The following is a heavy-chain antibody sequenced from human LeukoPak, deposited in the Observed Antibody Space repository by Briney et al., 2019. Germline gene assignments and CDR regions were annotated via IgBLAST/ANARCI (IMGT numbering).Heavy chain of an antibody. CDR3: ARDFSGWPYAFDI. CDR2: IIPIFGTA. Sequence: GASVKVSCKASGGTFSSYAISWVRQAPGQGLEWMGGIIPIFGTANYAQKFQGRVTITADKSTSTAYMELSSLRSEDTAVYYCARDFSGWPYAFDIWGQGTMVTVSS. D-gene: IGHD6-19*01. J-gene: IGHJ3*02. V-gene: IGHV1-69*06. CDR1: GGTFSSYA.